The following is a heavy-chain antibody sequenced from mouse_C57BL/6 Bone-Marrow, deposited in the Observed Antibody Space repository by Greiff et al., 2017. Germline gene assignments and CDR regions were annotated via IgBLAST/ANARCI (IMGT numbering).Heavy chain of an antibody. V-gene: IGHV1-9*01. Sequence: LVESGAELMKPGASVKLSCKATGYTFTGYWIEWVKQRPGHGLEWIGEILPGSGNTNYNEKFKGKATFTADTSSNTAYMQLSSLTTEDSAIYYCARWGYAMDYWGQGTSVTVSS. CDR3: ARWGYAMDY. J-gene: IGHJ4*01. CDR2: ILPGSGNT. CDR1: GYTFTGYW.